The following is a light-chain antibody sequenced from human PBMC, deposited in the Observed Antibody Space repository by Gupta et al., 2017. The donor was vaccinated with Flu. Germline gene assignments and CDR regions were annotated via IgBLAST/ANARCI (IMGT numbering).Light chain of an antibody. V-gene: IGLV1-40*01. CDR2: GST. J-gene: IGLJ1*01. CDR3: QSHDSSRGGYV. CDR1: SSNIGAGYD. Sequence: QSILTQPPSVSGAPGQRVTISCNGGSSNIGAGYDVQWYQQVPGTVPKLLIYGSTNRPSGVPDRFSGSKSGTSASLAITGLQAEDEADYYCQSHDSSRGGYVFGPGTTVIVL.